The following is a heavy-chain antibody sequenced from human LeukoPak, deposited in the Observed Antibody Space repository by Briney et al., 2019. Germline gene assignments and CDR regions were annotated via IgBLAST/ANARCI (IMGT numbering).Heavy chain of an antibody. J-gene: IGHJ4*02. V-gene: IGHV4-59*01. CDR3: ARAHSVWTSFDY. CDR2: IYYSGST. Sequence: PSETLSLTCTVSGGSISSYYWSWIRQPPGKGLEWIGYIYYSGSTNYNPSLKSRVTISVDTSKNQFSLKLSSVTAADTAVYYCARAHSVWTSFDYWGQGTLVTVSS. D-gene: IGHD3/OR15-3a*01. CDR1: GGSISSYY.